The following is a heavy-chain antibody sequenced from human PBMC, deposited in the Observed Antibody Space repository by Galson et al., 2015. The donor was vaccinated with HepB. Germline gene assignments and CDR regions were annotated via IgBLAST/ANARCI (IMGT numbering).Heavy chain of an antibody. Sequence: SLRLSCAASGFTFRASYMNWIRQAPGKGPEWLSYISGGSSYTLYADSVKGRFTISRDNFRNSLYLQMNSLRAEDTAIYYCARSGYCSGYSCAFDNWGQGTVVSVSS. D-gene: IGHD2-15*01. CDR3: ARSGYCSGYSCAFDN. J-gene: IGHJ3*02. CDR1: GFTFRASY. CDR2: ISGGSSYT. V-gene: IGHV3-11*06.